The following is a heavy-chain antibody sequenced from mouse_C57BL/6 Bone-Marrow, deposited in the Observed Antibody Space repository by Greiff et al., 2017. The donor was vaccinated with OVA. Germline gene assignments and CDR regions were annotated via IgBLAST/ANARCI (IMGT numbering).Heavy chain of an antibody. Sequence: QVQLQQSGAELVRPGSSVKLSCKASGYTYTSYWMHWVKQRPIQGLEWIGNIDPSDSEPHYNQKFKDKATLTVDKSSSTAYMQLSSLTSEDSAVYYCARCSSYFDYWGQGTTLTVSS. J-gene: IGHJ2*01. V-gene: IGHV1-52*01. CDR3: ARCSSYFDY. CDR1: GYTYTSYW. CDR2: IDPSDSEP. D-gene: IGHD1-1*01.